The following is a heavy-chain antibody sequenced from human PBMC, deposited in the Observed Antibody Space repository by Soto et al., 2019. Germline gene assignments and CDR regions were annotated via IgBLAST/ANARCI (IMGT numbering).Heavy chain of an antibody. CDR3: SSQWYYDFWSGPAPMFDYYMDV. CDR2: IYYSGST. D-gene: IGHD3-3*01. V-gene: IGHV4-59*08. CDR1: GGSISSYY. J-gene: IGHJ6*03. Sequence: PSETLSLTCTVSGGSISSYYWSWIRQPPGKGLEWIWYIYYSGSTNYNPSLKSLVTISVDTSKNHFSLKLSSLTAADTAVYYCSSQWYYDFWSGPAPMFDYYMDVWGKGTTVTVSS.